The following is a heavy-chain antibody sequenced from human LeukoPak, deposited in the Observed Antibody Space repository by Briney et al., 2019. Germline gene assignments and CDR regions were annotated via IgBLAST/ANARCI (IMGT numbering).Heavy chain of an antibody. CDR3: ARRPTTVVTPYGY. D-gene: IGHD4-23*01. CDR2: IKQDGSEK. J-gene: IGHJ4*02. Sequence: GGSLRLSCAASGFTFSSYWMSWVRQAPGKGLEWVANIKQDGSEKYYVDSVKGRFTISRDNAKNSLYLQMNSLRAEDTAVYYCARRPTTVVTPYGYWGQGTLVTVSS. CDR1: GFTFSSYW. V-gene: IGHV3-7*01.